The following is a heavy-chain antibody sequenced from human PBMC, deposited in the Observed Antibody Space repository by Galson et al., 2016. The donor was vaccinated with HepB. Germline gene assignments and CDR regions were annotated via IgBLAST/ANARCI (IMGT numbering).Heavy chain of an antibody. CDR1: KFRFSAYG. Sequence: SLRLSCAASKFRFSAYGMHWVRQAPGKGLEWVAVISYDGSNKYYADSVKGRFTISRGNSKNTLHLQMDGLKAEDTAIYYCAKHTYIYASATFSGFDSWGQGTLVTVS. V-gene: IGHV3-30*18. D-gene: IGHD5-18*01. CDR3: AKHTYIYASATFSGFDS. J-gene: IGHJ4*02. CDR2: ISYDGSNK.